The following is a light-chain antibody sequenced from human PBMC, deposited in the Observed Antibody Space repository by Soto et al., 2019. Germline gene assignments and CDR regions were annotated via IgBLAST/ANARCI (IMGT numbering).Light chain of an antibody. CDR3: QQYGSSPLT. Sequence: EIVLTQSPATLSLSPWERATLSCWASQSVSSSYLAWYQQKPGLAPRLLIYDASSRATGIPDRFSGSGSGTDFTLTSSRLETEDFAVYYCQQYGSSPLTCGGGTKVEIK. V-gene: IGKV3D-20*01. CDR2: DAS. J-gene: IGKJ4*01. CDR1: QSVSSSY.